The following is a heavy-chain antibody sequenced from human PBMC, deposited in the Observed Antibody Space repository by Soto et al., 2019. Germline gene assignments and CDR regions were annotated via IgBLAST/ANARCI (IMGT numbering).Heavy chain of an antibody. CDR3: ARGFYYDSSGYRVLAYYYYYYGMDV. D-gene: IGHD3-22*01. CDR1: GYTFTSYA. J-gene: IGHJ6*02. CDR2: INPIFGTA. V-gene: IGHV1-69*13. Sequence: SVEVSCKASGYTFTSYAMRWVRQAPGQRLEWMGWINPIFGTANYAQKFQGRVTITADESTSTAYMELSSLRSEDTAVYYCARGFYYDSSGYRVLAYYYYYYGMDVWGQGTTVTVSS.